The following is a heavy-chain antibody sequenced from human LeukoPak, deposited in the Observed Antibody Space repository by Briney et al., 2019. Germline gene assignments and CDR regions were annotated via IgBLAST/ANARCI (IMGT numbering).Heavy chain of an antibody. Sequence: GESLKISCKGSGNSFTSYWIGWVRQMPGKGLEWMGIIYPGDSDTRYSPSFQGQVTISADKSISTAYLQWSSLKASDTAMYYCATILSEYRSSWEPFDYWGQGTLVSVSS. J-gene: IGHJ4*02. D-gene: IGHD6-6*01. CDR2: IYPGDSDT. V-gene: IGHV5-51*01. CDR3: ATILSEYRSSWEPFDY. CDR1: GNSFTSYW.